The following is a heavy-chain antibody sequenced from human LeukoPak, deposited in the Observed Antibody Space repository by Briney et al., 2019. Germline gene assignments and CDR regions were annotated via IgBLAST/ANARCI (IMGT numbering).Heavy chain of an antibody. CDR3: AKDLRSRIAAAGTPYAEYFQH. CDR2: ISGRGGST. CDR1: GFTFSSYA. Sequence: GGSLRLSCAASGFTFSSYAMSWVRQAPGKGLEWVSAISGRGGSTYYADSVKGRFTISRDNSKNTLYLQMNSLRAEDTAVYYCAKDLRSRIAAAGTPYAEYFQHWGQGTLVTVSS. D-gene: IGHD6-13*01. V-gene: IGHV3-23*01. J-gene: IGHJ1*01.